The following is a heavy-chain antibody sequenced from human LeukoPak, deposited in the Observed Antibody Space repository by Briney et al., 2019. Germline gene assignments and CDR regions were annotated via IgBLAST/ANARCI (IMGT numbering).Heavy chain of an antibody. CDR2: IKWDDGST. D-gene: IGHD1-1*01. V-gene: IGHV3-43*01. Sequence: GGSLRRSCAASGFTFRDYNMHWVRQGPGKGLEWVSHIKWDDGSTYHADSVKVRFTIARDNSKNSLYLQMNSLRTDDTALYYCAKDRERFGSGPIRHWGQGTLVTVSS. J-gene: IGHJ1*01. CDR3: AKDRERFGSGPIRH. CDR1: GFTFRDYN.